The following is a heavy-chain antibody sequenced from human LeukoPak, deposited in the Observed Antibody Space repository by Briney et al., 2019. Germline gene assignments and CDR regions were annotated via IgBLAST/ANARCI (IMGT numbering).Heavy chain of an antibody. J-gene: IGHJ4*02. CDR3: ARARYYDILTGFKFLDY. CDR1: GFTLSSNW. V-gene: IGHV3-74*01. CDR2: IYSDGSRT. D-gene: IGHD3-9*01. Sequence: GGSLRLSCEGSGFTLSSNWMHWVRQGPGKGLVWVSRIYSDGSRTNYADFVKGRFTISGDNAKNSLYLQMNSLRAEDTAVYYCARARYYDILTGFKFLDYWGQGTLVTVSS.